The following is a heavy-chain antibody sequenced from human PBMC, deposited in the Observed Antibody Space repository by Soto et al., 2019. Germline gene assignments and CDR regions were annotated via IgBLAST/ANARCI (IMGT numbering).Heavy chain of an antibody. CDR2: MSPKSGDT. J-gene: IGHJ4*02. CDR3: AGGPPNWGFDF. D-gene: IGHD7-27*01. Sequence: QVQLVQSGAEVKKPGASVKVSCKASGYTFTSNDINWVRQATGQGFEWMGWMSPKSGDTGYAQKFQGRVTMTRDTSISTAYMELSSLRSGDTAVYYCAGGPPNWGFDFWGQGTLVTVPS. CDR1: GYTFTSND. V-gene: IGHV1-8*01.